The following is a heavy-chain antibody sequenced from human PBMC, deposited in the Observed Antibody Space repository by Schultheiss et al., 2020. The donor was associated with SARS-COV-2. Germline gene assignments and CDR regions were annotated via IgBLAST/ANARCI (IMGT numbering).Heavy chain of an antibody. CDR1: GFSLSTSGMC. D-gene: IGHD1-26*01. CDR2: IYWNDDK. Sequence: SGPTLVKPTQTLTLTCTFSGFSLSTSGMCVSWIRQPPGKALEWLALIYWNDDKRYSPSLKSRVTITKDTSKNQVVLTMTNMDPVDTATYYCAHSGRRDPRYYGVDVWGQGTTVTVSS. J-gene: IGHJ6*02. CDR3: AHSGRRDPRYYGVDV. V-gene: IGHV2-5*08.